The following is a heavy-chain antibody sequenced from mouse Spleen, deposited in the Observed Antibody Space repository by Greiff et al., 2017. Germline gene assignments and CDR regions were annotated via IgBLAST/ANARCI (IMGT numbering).Heavy chain of an antibody. CDR3: ANYYYGSYWYFDV. J-gene: IGHJ1*03. CDR2: IYPGDGDT. V-gene: IGHV1-82*01. CDR1: GYAFSSSW. Sequence: VQLQESGPELVKPGASVKISCKASGYAFSSSWMNWVKQRPGKGLEWIGRIYPGDGDTNYNGKFKGKATLTADKSSSTAYMQLSSLTSEDSAVYFCANYYYGSYWYFDVWGTGTTVTVSS. D-gene: IGHD1-1*01.